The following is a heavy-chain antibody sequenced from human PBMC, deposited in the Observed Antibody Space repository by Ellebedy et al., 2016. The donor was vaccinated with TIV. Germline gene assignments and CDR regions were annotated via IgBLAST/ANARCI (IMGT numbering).Heavy chain of an antibody. V-gene: IGHV3-74*03. CDR3: ARSLDYYGPRYHLDY. J-gene: IGHJ4*02. CDR1: EFTFSSYW. Sequence: PGGSLRLSCATSEFTFSSYWMHWVRQAPGEGLVWVSRINSGGNSITYADSVKGRFTISRDNAKNTLFLQMDSLRAEDTAVYYCARSLDYYGPRYHLDYWGQGTLVTVSS. CDR2: INSGGNSI. D-gene: IGHD3-10*01.